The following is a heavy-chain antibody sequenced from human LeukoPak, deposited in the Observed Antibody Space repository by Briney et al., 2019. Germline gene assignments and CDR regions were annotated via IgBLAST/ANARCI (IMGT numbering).Heavy chain of an antibody. CDR1: GGSITSYH. J-gene: IGHJ5*02. V-gene: IGHV4-59*01. CDR2: IYYNGST. Sequence: DPSETLSLTCTVSGGSITSYHWTWIRQTPGKGLEWIGFIYYNGSTNYNPSLKSRVTISVDTSKNQFSLKLSSVTTADTAVYYCARAPLPLPFKGNFFDPWGQGTLVTVSS. CDR3: ARAPLPLPFKGNFFDP.